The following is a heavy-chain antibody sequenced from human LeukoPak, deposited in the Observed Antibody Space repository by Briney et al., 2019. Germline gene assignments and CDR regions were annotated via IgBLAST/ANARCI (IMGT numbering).Heavy chain of an antibody. D-gene: IGHD5-18*01. CDR2: ISGSGGST. J-gene: IGHJ4*02. CDR3: AKGLGYSYGPNSSFDY. Sequence: GGSLRLSCAASGFTFSSYAMSWVRQAPGKGLEWVSGISGSGGSTDYADSVKGRFTISRDNSKNTLYLQMNSLRAEDTAVYYCAKGLGYSYGPNSSFDYWGQGTLVTVSP. CDR1: GFTFSSYA. V-gene: IGHV3-23*01.